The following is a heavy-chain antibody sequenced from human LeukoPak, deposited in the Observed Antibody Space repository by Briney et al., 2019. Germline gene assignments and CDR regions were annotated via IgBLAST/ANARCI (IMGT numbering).Heavy chain of an antibody. Sequence: PGGSLRLSCTTYESAFSSYEMNWIRQAPGKGLEWVSYISNNGNTIYYTDSVKGRFTISRDNAKNTLYLQMNSLRDEYTALYHCSRGLGSGWRFWGGGTPVSVFS. CDR2: ISNNGNTI. CDR1: ESAFSSYE. CDR3: SRGLGSGWRF. V-gene: IGHV3-48*03. J-gene: IGHJ4*02. D-gene: IGHD6-19*01.